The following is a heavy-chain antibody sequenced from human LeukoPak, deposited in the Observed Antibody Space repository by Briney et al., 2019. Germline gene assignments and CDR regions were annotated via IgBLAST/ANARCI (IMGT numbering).Heavy chain of an antibody. J-gene: IGHJ4*02. Sequence: KPSETLSLTCTVSGGSISSYYWSWIRQPPGKGLEWIGYIYYSGSTNYNPSLKSRVTISVDTSKNQFSLKLSSVTAADTAVYYCARAYYDSSGYYYEGLDYWGQGTLVTVSS. CDR3: ARAYYDSSGYYYEGLDY. V-gene: IGHV4-59*08. CDR1: GGSISSYY. D-gene: IGHD3-22*01. CDR2: IYYSGST.